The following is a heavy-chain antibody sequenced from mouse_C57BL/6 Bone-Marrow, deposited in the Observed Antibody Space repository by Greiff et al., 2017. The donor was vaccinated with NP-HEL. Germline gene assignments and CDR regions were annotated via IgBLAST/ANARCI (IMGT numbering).Heavy chain of an antibody. J-gene: IGHJ2*01. CDR1: GYTFTDYY. D-gene: IGHD2-1*01. V-gene: IGHV1-77*01. CDR2: IGPGSGST. CDR3: ARATMVTTRKRRVLFDY. Sequence: QVHVKQSGAELVKPGASVKISCKASGYTFTDYYINWVKQRPGQGLEWIGKIGPGSGSTYYNEKFKGKATLTADKSSSTAYMQLSSLTSEDSAVYFCARATMVTTRKRRVLFDYWGQGTTLTVSS.